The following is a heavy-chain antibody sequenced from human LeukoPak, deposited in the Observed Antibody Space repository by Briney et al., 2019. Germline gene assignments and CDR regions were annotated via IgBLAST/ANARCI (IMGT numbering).Heavy chain of an antibody. Sequence: GGSLRLSCAASGFTFSSYALSWVRQAPGKGLEWVACISHDRSNNCHADSVKGRFTISRDNSKNTLYLQMNSLTDEDTAVYYCARDLSGSYMSDYWGQGTLVTVSS. CDR1: GFTFSSYA. V-gene: IGHV3-30-3*01. J-gene: IGHJ4*02. D-gene: IGHD3-10*01. CDR2: ISHDRSNN. CDR3: ARDLSGSYMSDY.